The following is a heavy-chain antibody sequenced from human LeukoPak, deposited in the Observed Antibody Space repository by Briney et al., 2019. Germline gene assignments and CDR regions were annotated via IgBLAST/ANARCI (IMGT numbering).Heavy chain of an antibody. D-gene: IGHD2-15*01. J-gene: IGHJ4*02. Sequence: PGGTLRLSCAASGFTFSSYGMSWVRQAPGKGLEWVSAISGSGGSTYYADSVKGRFTISRDNSKNTLYLQMNSLRAEDTAVYYCARDGGTYCSGGSCYSLPFDYWGQGTLVTVSS. CDR2: ISGSGGST. V-gene: IGHV3-23*01. CDR1: GFTFSSYG. CDR3: ARDGGTYCSGGSCYSLPFDY.